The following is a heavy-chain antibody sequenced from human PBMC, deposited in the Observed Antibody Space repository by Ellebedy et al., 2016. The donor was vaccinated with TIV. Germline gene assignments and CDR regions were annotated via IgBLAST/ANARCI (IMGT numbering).Heavy chain of an antibody. CDR2: IYYSGST. CDR1: GGSISSGGYY. Sequence: SETLSLXXTVSGGSISSGGYYWSWIRQHPGKGLEWIGYIYYSGSTYYNPSLKSRVTMSVDTSKNQFSLKLSSVTAADTAVYYCAGYIVVVPAAKNHYYYYYMDVWGKGTTVTVSS. V-gene: IGHV4-31*03. J-gene: IGHJ6*03. CDR3: AGYIVVVPAAKNHYYYYYMDV. D-gene: IGHD2-2*01.